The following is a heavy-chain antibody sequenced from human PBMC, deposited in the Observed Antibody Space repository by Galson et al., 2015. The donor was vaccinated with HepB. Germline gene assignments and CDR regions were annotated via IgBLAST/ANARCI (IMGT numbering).Heavy chain of an antibody. CDR2: ISYNGDTQ. CDR3: AREDRNAYDFFDY. V-gene: IGHV3-30*09. CDR1: GSSFRSYT. D-gene: IGHD2-15*01. Sequence: SLRLSCAVSGSSFRSYTMHWVRQAPGKGLEWMSSISYNGDTQNYVDSVKGRFATSRDNSKSTLYLQMNGLRPEDTAVYYCAREDRNAYDFFDYWGQGTLVSVSP. J-gene: IGHJ4*02.